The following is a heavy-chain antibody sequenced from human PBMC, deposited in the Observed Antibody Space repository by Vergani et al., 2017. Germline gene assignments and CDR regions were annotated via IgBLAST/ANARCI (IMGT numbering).Heavy chain of an antibody. Sequence: QVRLQESGPGLVKPSETLSLTCSVSGGSMSGYYWSWIRQPPGKELEWIGYMYHSGSTNYNPSLETRVTISGDTSKNQFSLKLNSVTAADTAVYYCGRVADFYGLGSRLLDLWVQGILVTDSS. D-gene: IGHD3-10*01. J-gene: IGHJ5*02. CDR1: GGSMSGYY. CDR3: GRVADFYGLGSRLLDL. CDR2: MYHSGST. V-gene: IGHV4-59*01.